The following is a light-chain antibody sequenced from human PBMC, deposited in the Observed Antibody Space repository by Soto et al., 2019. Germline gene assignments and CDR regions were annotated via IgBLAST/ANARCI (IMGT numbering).Light chain of an antibody. J-gene: IGLJ2*01. CDR3: SSYTSSSLLV. V-gene: IGLV2-14*01. CDR2: DVS. CDR1: SSDVGGYNS. Sequence: QSALTQPASVSGSPGQSITISCTGTSSDVGGYNSVSWYQQHPGKAPKLMIYDVSHRPSGVSDRFSGSKSGNTAALTISGLQAEAEADYYCSSYTSSSLLVFGGGTKLTVL.